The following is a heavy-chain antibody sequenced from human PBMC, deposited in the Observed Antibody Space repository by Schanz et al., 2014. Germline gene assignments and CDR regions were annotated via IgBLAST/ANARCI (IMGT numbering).Heavy chain of an antibody. Sequence: EVQLVESGGALVQPGGSLRLSCVASGVTFSSYAMSWVRQASGKGLEWVSVLYTGGSTFYAESVRGRFFISRDSSKNTLFLHMNSLRAEDTAVYYCVRDAGRDGYNLAFDVWGQGTLVTVSS. CDR1: GVTFSSYA. CDR2: LYTGGST. CDR3: VRDAGRDGYNLAFDV. J-gene: IGHJ3*01. V-gene: IGHV3-66*01. D-gene: IGHD1-1*01.